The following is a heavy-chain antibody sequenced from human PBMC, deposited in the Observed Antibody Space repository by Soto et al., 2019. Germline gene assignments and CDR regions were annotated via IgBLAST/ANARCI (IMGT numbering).Heavy chain of an antibody. CDR1: GGIFSDYG. CDR3: ARDAPIQHHPDY. J-gene: IGHJ4*02. Sequence: VQVVESGGGVVQPGRSLRLSCAVSGGIFSDYGMHWVRQAPGKGLEWLAIIINNGIIKYYADSVEGRFTISRDNSKNTVYLQMNSLRVEDTAVYYCARDAPIQHHPDYWGQGTLVTVSS. D-gene: IGHD1-1*01. CDR2: IINNGIIK. V-gene: IGHV3-30*19.